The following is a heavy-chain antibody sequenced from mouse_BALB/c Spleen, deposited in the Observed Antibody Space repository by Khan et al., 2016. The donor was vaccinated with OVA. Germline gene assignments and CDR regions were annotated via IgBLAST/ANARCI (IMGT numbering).Heavy chain of an antibody. V-gene: IGHV1-4*02. Sequence: QVQLQQSAAELARPGASVKMSCKASGYTFTSNTMHWVKQRPGQGLEWIGYINPRSGYTEYNQKCKDKTTLTADTSSRTAYMQLSSLTSEDSAVYYCARRRGGYYFDYWGQGTTLTVSS. CDR2: INPRSGYT. J-gene: IGHJ2*01. CDR1: GYTFTSNT. CDR3: ARRRGGYYFDY.